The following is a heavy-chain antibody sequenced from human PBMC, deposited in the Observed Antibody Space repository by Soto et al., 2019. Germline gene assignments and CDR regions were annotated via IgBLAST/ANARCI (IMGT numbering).Heavy chain of an antibody. J-gene: IGHJ4*02. CDR1: GGSIRSGDYY. Sequence: PSETLSLTCTVSGGSIRSGDYYWSWIRQPPGKGLEWIGHSYFTGSTNHNPSLDSRVTISVDTSKNQFSLRLSSVTAADTAVYFCARLRLRYFDWSRYYYFDSWGLGTLVTVSS. D-gene: IGHD3-9*01. CDR2: SYFTGST. CDR3: ARLRLRYFDWSRYYYFDS. V-gene: IGHV4-30-4*01.